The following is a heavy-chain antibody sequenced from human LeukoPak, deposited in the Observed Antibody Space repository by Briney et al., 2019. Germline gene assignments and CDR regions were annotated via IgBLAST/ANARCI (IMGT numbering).Heavy chain of an antibody. CDR2: INPSGGST. CDR3: AREEVMEIVGATVPGWFDP. Sequence: ASVKVSCKASGYTFTSYYMHWVRQAPGQGLEWVGIINPSGGSTSYAQKFQGRVTMTRDMSTSTVYMELSSLRSEDTAVYYCAREEVMEIVGATVPGWFDPWGQGTLVTVSS. V-gene: IGHV1-46*01. CDR1: GYTFTSYY. D-gene: IGHD1-26*01. J-gene: IGHJ5*02.